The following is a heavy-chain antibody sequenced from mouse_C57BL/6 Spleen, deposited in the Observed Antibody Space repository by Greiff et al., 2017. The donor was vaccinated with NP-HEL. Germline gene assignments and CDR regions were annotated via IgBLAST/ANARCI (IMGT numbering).Heavy chain of an antibody. D-gene: IGHD1-1*01. Sequence: VQLQQSGPELVKPGASVKISCKASGYAFSSSWMNWVKQRPGKGLEWIGRIYPGDGDTNYNGKFKGKATLTADKYSSTAYMQLSSLTSEDSAVYFFARSTTVMDYWGQGTSVTVSS. CDR1: GYAFSSSW. CDR2: IYPGDGDT. V-gene: IGHV1-82*01. J-gene: IGHJ4*01. CDR3: ARSTTVMDY.